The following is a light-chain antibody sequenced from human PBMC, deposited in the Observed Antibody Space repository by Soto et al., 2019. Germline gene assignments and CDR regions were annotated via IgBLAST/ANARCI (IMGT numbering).Light chain of an antibody. CDR1: QSVNIY. CDR2: GAS. Sequence: IVGPLSSLTLSVYPREEAPLFCRVSQSVNIYLAWCQQQPGPAPRLLIYGASTRATDVAARFSGSGSGTEFTFTISGLQSEDFAVCYCQEYYNGPPWTFAQGTKVDVK. J-gene: IGKJ1*01. V-gene: IGKV3-15*01. CDR3: QEYYNGPPWT.